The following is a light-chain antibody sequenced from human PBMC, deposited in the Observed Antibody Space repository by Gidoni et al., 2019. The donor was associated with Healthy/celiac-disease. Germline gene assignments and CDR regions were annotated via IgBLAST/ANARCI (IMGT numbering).Light chain of an antibody. J-gene: IGKJ1*01. CDR3: QQYGSSRT. CDR2: GAS. V-gene: IGKV3-20*01. CDR1: QSVYSSY. Sequence: EIVLTQSPGTLSLSPGERATLSCRASQSVYSSYLAWYQQKPGQAPRLLIYGASIRATGIPDRFSGSGSGTDFTLTISRLEPEDVAVYYCQQYGSSRTFGQGTKVEIK.